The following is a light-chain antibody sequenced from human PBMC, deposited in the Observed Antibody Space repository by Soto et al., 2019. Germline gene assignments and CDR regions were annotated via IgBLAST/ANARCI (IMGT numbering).Light chain of an antibody. CDR2: DND. CDR1: SSNIENNY. Sequence: QSVLTQPPSVSAAPGQKVTISCSGSSSNIENNYVSWYQQLPGTAPKLLIYDNDDRPSGIPARFSGSKSGTSATLGITGLQTGDEADYYCGTWDSSLSVVVFGGGTKLTVL. V-gene: IGLV1-51*01. CDR3: GTWDSSLSVVV. J-gene: IGLJ2*01.